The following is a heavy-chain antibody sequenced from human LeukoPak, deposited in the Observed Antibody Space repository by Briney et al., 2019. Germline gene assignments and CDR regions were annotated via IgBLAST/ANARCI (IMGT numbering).Heavy chain of an antibody. J-gene: IGHJ6*02. CDR3: AKVKTGTTRYYYYYGMDV. CDR1: GFTFSSYG. V-gene: IGHV3-30*18. D-gene: IGHD1-7*01. CDR2: ISYDGSNK. Sequence: GGSLRRSCAASGFTFSSYGMHWVRQAPGKGLEWVAVISYDGSNKYYADYVKGRFTISRDNSKNTLYLQMNSLRAEDTAVYYCAKVKTGTTRYYYYYGMDVWGQGTTVTVSS.